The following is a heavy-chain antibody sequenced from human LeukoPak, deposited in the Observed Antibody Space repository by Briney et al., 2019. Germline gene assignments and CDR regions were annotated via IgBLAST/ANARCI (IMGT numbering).Heavy chain of an antibody. CDR1: GLTFSNYA. J-gene: IGHJ3*02. D-gene: IGHD6-6*01. CDR2: ISNDGSYE. Sequence: GRSLRLSCAASGLTFSNYAMHWVRQAPGKGPEWVAFISNDGSYEYYADSVKGRFTISRDNSKSTLYLQMSSLRPDDRAVYSSARDVHYTSSKPGWPFDIWGQGTVVTVSS. V-gene: IGHV3-30*04. CDR3: ARDVHYTSSKPGWPFDI.